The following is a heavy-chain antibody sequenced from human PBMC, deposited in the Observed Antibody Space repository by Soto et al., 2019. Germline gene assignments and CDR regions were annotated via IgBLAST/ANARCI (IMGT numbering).Heavy chain of an antibody. CDR2: ISYDGSNK. D-gene: IGHD2-2*01. Sequence: PGGSLRLSCAASGFTFTTYGMNWVRQAPGKGLEWVAVISYDGSNKLYADSVRGRFAISRDNSKNTLYLQMDSLRPEDTAVYYCEKDRGYCSSRICLNMHDVDYWGQGAQVTVS. CDR1: GFTFTTYG. CDR3: EKDRGYCSSRICLNMHDVDY. J-gene: IGHJ4*02. V-gene: IGHV3-30*18.